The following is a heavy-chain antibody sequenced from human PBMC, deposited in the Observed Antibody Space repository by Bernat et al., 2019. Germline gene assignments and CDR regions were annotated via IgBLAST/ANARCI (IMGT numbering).Heavy chain of an antibody. CDR2: ISQSGGST. Sequence: EVQVVESGGGLVQPGGSLKVSCAASRFTISSYAMSWVRQAPGKGLEWFSGISQSGGSTNYADSVKGRFTISRDNSKNTLYLQMNSLRAEDTALYYCAKASGSYYVRGAFDIWGQGTMVTVSS. CDR3: AKASGSYYVRGAFDI. CDR1: RFTISSYA. D-gene: IGHD1-26*01. J-gene: IGHJ3*02. V-gene: IGHV3-23*04.